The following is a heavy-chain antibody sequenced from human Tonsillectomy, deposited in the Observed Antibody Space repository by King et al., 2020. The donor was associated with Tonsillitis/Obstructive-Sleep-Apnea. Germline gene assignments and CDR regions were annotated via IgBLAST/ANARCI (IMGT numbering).Heavy chain of an antibody. D-gene: IGHD3-16*02. Sequence: VQLVESGAEVKKPGASVKVSCKASGYTFTSDDISWVRQAPGQGLEWMGWISAYNVNTDYAQNLQGRVTMTTDTSTSTAYMELRSLRSDDTALYYCARVVRGLSGPDYYYYYMYVWGQGTTVTVSS. CDR1: GYTFTSDD. CDR2: ISAYNVNT. V-gene: IGHV1-18*01. CDR3: ARVVRGLSGPDYYYYYMYV. J-gene: IGHJ6*03.